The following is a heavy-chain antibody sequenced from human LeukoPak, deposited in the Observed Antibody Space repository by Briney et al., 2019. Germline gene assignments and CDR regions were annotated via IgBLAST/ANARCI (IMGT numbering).Heavy chain of an antibody. CDR2: INPSGSST. V-gene: IGHV1-46*01. Sequence: ASVKVSCKASGYTFTSYYMHWVRQAPGQGLEWMGIINPSGSSTSYAQKFQGRVTMTRDTSTSTVYMELSSLRSEDTAVYYCARVGVPAAMRYYMDVWGKGTTVTISS. D-gene: IGHD2-2*01. CDR1: GYTFTSYY. CDR3: ARVGVPAAMRYYMDV. J-gene: IGHJ6*03.